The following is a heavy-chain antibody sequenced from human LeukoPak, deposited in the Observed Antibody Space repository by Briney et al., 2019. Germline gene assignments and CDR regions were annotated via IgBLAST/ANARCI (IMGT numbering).Heavy chain of an antibody. Sequence: PSETLSLTCTVSGASVTDYYWSWIRQSPGKGLEWISYIHHSGNSDYNPSLRSRVTTSLDTSKNQFSLNLISVTAADTAVYYCTRGNWGLQSWSQGTLVTVSS. D-gene: IGHD7-27*01. V-gene: IGHV4-59*02. CDR3: TRGNWGLQS. J-gene: IGHJ5*02. CDR2: IHHSGNS. CDR1: GASVTDYY.